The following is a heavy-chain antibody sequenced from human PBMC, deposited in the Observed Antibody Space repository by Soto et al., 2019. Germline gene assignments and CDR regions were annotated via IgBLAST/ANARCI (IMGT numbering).Heavy chain of an antibody. Sequence: QVHLVESGGGVVQPGGSLRLSCAASGFTFSSSGMHWVRQAPGEGLQWVTVIWSDGSNKYYADSVKGRFTISRDDSKNTLYLQMNSLRAEDTAVFYCARSNRYGSPSHRGGGFDYWGQGTLVTVSS. D-gene: IGHD5-18*01. J-gene: IGHJ4*02. CDR1: GFTFSSSG. CDR3: ARSNRYGSPSHRGGGFDY. CDR2: IWSDGSNK. V-gene: IGHV3-33*01.